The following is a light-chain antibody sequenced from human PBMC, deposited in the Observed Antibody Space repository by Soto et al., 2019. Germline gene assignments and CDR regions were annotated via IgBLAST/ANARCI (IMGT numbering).Light chain of an antibody. Sequence: EIVLTQFPGTLSLSPGERGTLSCRASQRVGSNYLAWYKQSPGQPPNLLIFGASHRAPDIPDRFSGSGSGTDLTLTINSVEPEDFAVYFCQQYAGSPRTFGQGTKV. CDR3: QQYAGSPRT. V-gene: IGKV3-20*01. J-gene: IGKJ1*01. CDR1: QRVGSNY. CDR2: GAS.